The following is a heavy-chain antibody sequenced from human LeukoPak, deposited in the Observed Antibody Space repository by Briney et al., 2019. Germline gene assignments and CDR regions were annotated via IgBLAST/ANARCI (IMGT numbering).Heavy chain of an antibody. CDR3: AREGIVGATGSYFDY. CDR1: GGSISSSSYY. CDR2: IYYSGST. V-gene: IGHV4-39*07. D-gene: IGHD1-26*01. J-gene: IGHJ4*02. Sequence: SETLSLTCAVSGGSISSSSYYWGWIRQAPGKGLEWIGSIYYSGSTYYNPSLKSRVTISVDTSKNQFSLKLSSVTAADTAVYYCAREGIVGATGSYFDYWGQGTLVTVSS.